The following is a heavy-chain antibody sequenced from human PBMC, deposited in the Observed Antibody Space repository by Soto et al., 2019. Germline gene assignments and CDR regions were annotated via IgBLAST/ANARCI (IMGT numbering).Heavy chain of an antibody. CDR3: ARGNGDSSGYQNWFDP. CDR2: IYYSGST. V-gene: IGHV4-31*03. Sequence: QVQLQESGPGLVKPSQTLSLTCTVSGGSISSGGYYWSWIRQHPGKGLEWIGYIYYSGSTYYDPSITSRVTISVDTSKNQFSLKLSSVTAADTAVYYCARGNGDSSGYQNWFDPWGQGTLVTVSS. J-gene: IGHJ5*02. CDR1: GGSISSGGYY. D-gene: IGHD3-22*01.